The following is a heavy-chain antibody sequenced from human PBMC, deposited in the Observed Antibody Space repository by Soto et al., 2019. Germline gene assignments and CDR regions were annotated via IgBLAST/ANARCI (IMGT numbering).Heavy chain of an antibody. CDR2: ISHSGST. CDR3: ARGDDSSGYYSGYLGLRFDP. D-gene: IGHD3-22*01. V-gene: IGHV4-34*01. J-gene: IGHJ5*02. Sequence: PSETLSLTCAVYGGSFSGYYWSWIRQPPGKGLEWIGEISHSGSTNYNPSLKSRVTISVDTSKNQFSLKLSSVTAADTAVYYCARGDDSSGYYSGYLGLRFDPWGQGTLVTVSS. CDR1: GGSFSGYY.